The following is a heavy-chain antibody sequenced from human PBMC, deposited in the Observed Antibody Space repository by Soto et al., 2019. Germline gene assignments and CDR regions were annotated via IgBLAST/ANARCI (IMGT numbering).Heavy chain of an antibody. D-gene: IGHD3-10*01. V-gene: IGHV1-69*13. CDR1: GGTFSSYA. CDR2: IIPIFGTA. J-gene: IGHJ6*02. CDR3: ATTMVRGVIRKPSYYYYGMDV. Sequence: SVKVSCKASGGTFSSYAISWVRQAPGQGLEWMGGIIPIFGTANYARKFQGRVTITADESTSTAYMELSSLRSEDTAVYYCATTMVRGVIRKPSYYYYGMDVWGQGTTVTVSS.